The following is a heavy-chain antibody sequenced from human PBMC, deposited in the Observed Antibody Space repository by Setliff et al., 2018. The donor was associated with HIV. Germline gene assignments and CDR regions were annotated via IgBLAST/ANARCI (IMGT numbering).Heavy chain of an antibody. CDR1: GYSISIGYY. Sequence: PSETLSLTCAVSGYSISIGYYWGWIRQPPGKGLEWIGNIYHSGSTYYNPSLKSRVTISVDTSKNQFSLKLTAVTAADTAVYYCARRPIKGYGPFDSWGPGTLVTVSS. CDR2: IYHSGST. J-gene: IGHJ4*02. D-gene: IGHD2-15*01. CDR3: ARRPIKGYGPFDS. V-gene: IGHV4-38-2*01.